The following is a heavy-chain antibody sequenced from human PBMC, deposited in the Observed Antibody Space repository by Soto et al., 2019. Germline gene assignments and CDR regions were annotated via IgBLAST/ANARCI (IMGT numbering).Heavy chain of an antibody. CDR1: GFSFISYN. D-gene: IGHD5-12*01. CDR2: ITSRDNTI. Sequence: EVQLVESGGGLVQPGGSLRLSCVASGFSFISYNMNLVLQAPGQGLEWVSYITSRDNTIYYTDSVKGRFTISRDNARNSLYLQMHSLRDDDTAVYYCARGEYSGYDLGNYGMDVWGQGTTVTVSS. J-gene: IGHJ6*02. V-gene: IGHV3-48*02. CDR3: ARGEYSGYDLGNYGMDV.